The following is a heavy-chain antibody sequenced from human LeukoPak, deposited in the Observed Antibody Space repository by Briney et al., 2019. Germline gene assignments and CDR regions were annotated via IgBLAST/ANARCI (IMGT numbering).Heavy chain of an antibody. CDR1: GGSISSGDYY. D-gene: IGHD3-22*01. J-gene: IGHJ4*02. CDR3: ARERYYYDSSGFDY. CDR2: IYYSGST. Sequence: SQTLSLTCTVSGGSISSGDYYWSWMRQPPGKGLEWFGYIYYSGSTYYNPSLKIRVDISVDTSKNQFSLKLSSVTAADTAVYYCARERYYYDSSGFDYWGQGTLVTVSS. V-gene: IGHV4-30-4*08.